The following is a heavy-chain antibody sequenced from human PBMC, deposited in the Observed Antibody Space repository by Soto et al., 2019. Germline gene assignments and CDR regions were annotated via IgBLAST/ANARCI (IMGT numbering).Heavy chain of an antibody. V-gene: IGHV3-30*18. D-gene: IGHD2-21*02. Sequence: GGSLRLSCAASGFPFSSYGMHWVRQAPGKGLEWVALISHDGNNEFYADSVNGRFTVSRDNSRNTLYLQMNSLRAEDTAVYYCAKVAQGDPLISDYGMDVWGQGTTVTVSS. CDR3: AKVAQGDPLISDYGMDV. J-gene: IGHJ6*02. CDR2: ISHDGNNE. CDR1: GFPFSSYG.